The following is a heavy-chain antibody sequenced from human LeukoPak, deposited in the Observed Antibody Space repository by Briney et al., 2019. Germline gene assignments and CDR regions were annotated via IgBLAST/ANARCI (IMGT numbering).Heavy chain of an antibody. CDR3: AKDSGYVRYYFDY. Sequence: GGSLRLSCAASGFTFSNYYVHWVRQPPGKGLVWVSRINSDSRDTTYVDSVKGRFTISRDNAENTVYLQMNSLRAEDTAVYYCAKDSGYVRYYFDYWGQGTLVTVSS. V-gene: IGHV3-74*03. J-gene: IGHJ4*02. CDR1: GFTFSNYY. D-gene: IGHD5-12*01. CDR2: INSDSRDT.